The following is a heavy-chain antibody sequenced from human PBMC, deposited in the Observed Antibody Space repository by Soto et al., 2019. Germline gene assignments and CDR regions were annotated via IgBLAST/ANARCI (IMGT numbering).Heavy chain of an antibody. CDR3: ARGQRRGGRAVAGTRPLDY. D-gene: IGHD6-19*01. J-gene: IGHJ4*02. Sequence: PSETLSLTCAVYGGSFSGYYWSWIRQPPGKGLEWIGEISHSGSTNYNPSLKSRVTISVDTSKNQFSLKLSSVTAADTAVYYCARGQRRGGRAVAGTRPLDYWGQGTLVTVSS. CDR2: ISHSGST. CDR1: GGSFSGYY. V-gene: IGHV4-34*01.